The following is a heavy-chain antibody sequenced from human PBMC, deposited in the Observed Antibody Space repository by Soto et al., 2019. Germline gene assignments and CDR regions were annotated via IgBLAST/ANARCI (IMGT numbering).Heavy chain of an antibody. CDR1: GCSISIYY. CDR2: IYFRGTT. V-gene: IGHV4-59*01. J-gene: IGHJ4*02. D-gene: IGHD3-22*01. CDR3: ARMNYYDTSGYPFDY. Sequence: PSETLSLTCTVSGCSISIYYWSWIRQPPGKGLEWIGYIYFRGTTNYNPSLKSRVTMSADTSKNQFSLKLNSVTAADTAVYYCARMNYYDTSGYPFDYWGQGMMVT.